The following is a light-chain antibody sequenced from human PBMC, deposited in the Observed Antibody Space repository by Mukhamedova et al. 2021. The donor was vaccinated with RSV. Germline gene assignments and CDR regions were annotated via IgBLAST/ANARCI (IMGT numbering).Light chain of an antibody. J-gene: IGLJ3*02. V-gene: IGLV2-11*01. CDR2: DVS. Sequence: QPCEAPKLMIYDVSKRPSGVPDRFSGSKSGNTASLTISGLQAEDEADYYCCSYAGSYTWVFGGGTKLTVL. CDR3: CSYAGSYTWV.